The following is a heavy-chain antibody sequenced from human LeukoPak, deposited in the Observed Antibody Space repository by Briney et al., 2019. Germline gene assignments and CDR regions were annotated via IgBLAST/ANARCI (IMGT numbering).Heavy chain of an antibody. J-gene: IGHJ4*02. CDR2: IKQDGSEK. CDR1: GLTFSTYG. CDR3: ARDEIFGVVPDY. D-gene: IGHD3-3*01. V-gene: IGHV3-7*01. Sequence: GGSLRLSCAASGLTFSTYGMNWVRQAPGKGLEWVANIKQDGSEKYYVDSVKGRFTVSRDNPKNSLYLEMNNPRAEDTAVYYCARDEIFGVVPDYWGQGTLVTVSS.